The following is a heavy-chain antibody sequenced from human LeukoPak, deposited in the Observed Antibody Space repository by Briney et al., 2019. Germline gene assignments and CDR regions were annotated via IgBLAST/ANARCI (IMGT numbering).Heavy chain of an antibody. CDR1: GFTFSSYA. V-gene: IGHV3-30-3*01. D-gene: IGHD6-19*01. J-gene: IGHJ4*02. Sequence: GGSLRLSCAASGFTFSSYAMHWVRQAPGKGLEWVAVISYDGSNKYYADSVKGRFTISRDNSKNTLYLQMNSLRAEDTAVYYCAKDVSTGWQWLATGGFDYWGQGTLVTVSS. CDR2: ISYDGSNK. CDR3: AKDVSTGWQWLATGGFDY.